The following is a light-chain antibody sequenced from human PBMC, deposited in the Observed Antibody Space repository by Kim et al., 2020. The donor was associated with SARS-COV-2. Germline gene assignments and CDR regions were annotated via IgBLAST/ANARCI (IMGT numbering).Light chain of an antibody. V-gene: IGLV3-21*04. CDR3: QVWDSSSDHPGV. Sequence: PGKTARITCGGNNIGSKSVHWYQQKPGQAPVLVIYYDSHRPSGIPERFSGSNSGNTATLTISRVEAGDEADYYCQVWDSSSDHPGVFGGGTKLTVL. J-gene: IGLJ3*02. CDR1: NIGSKS. CDR2: YDS.